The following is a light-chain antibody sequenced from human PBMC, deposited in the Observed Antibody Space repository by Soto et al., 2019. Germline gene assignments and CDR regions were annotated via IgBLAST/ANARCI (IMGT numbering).Light chain of an antibody. CDR3: SSYTSSSTLVV. CDR1: GSDVGGYNY. Sequence: QSVLTQPASVSGSPGQSITISCTGTGSDVGGYNYVSWYQQHPGKAPKLMIYEVSNRPSGVSNRFSGSKSGNTASLTISGLQAEDEADYYCSSYTSSSTLVVFGTGTKVTVL. V-gene: IGLV2-14*01. J-gene: IGLJ1*01. CDR2: EVS.